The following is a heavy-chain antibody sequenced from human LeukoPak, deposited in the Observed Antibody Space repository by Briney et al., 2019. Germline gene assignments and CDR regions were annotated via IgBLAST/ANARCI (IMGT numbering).Heavy chain of an antibody. J-gene: IGHJ4*02. CDR2: IYYSGIT. D-gene: IGHD1-26*01. CDR1: GDSIHSVYYF. V-gene: IGHV4-39*02. CDR3: ARPLGSTLVHFDY. Sequence: SETLSLTCTVSGDSIHSVYYFWGWIRQPPGKGLEWIGSIYYSGITFYNPSLKSRVTISVDTSKNHFSLKLSSVTAADTAVYYCARPLGSTLVHFDYWGQGTLVTVSS.